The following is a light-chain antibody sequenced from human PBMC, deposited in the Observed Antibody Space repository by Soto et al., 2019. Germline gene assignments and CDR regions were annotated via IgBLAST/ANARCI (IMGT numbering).Light chain of an antibody. CDR2: IAS. CDR3: QQSYSTTWA. Sequence: IQLTQSPSSLSASVGDRVAITCRASQGIRSYLAWYQQKLGEAPKLLISIASILQSGVPSRFSGSGSETDFTLTISSLQPEDFATYYCQQSYSTTWAFGQGTKVDIK. J-gene: IGKJ1*01. CDR1: QGIRSY. V-gene: IGKV1-9*01.